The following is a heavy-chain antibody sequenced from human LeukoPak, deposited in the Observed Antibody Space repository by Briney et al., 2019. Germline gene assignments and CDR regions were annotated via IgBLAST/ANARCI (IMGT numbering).Heavy chain of an antibody. J-gene: IGHJ4*02. CDR2: ISGSGGST. Sequence: SGGSLRLSCAASGFTFSSYAMSWVRQAPGKGLEWVSSISGSGGSTYYADSVKGRFTISRDNSKNTLYLQMNSLRAEDTAVYYCVAAAGVLVTLDYWGQGTQVTVSS. CDR1: GFTFSSYA. V-gene: IGHV3-23*01. D-gene: IGHD6-13*01. CDR3: VAAAGVLVTLDY.